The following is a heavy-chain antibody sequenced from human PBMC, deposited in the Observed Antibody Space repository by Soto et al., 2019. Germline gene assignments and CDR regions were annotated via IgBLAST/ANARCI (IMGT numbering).Heavy chain of an antibody. D-gene: IGHD3-16*01. CDR2: LDQDGSER. V-gene: IGHV3-7*01. CDR1: GFTFSTYG. Sequence: EVQLVESGGGLVQPGGSLRLSCAASGFTFSTYGMTWVRRPPGKGLEWVANLDQDGSERYYVDSVRGRFTISRDNAKNSLYLQMNSLRAEDTVVYYCVCGGNFFVYWGQGTLVTVSP. J-gene: IGHJ4*02. CDR3: VCGGNFFVY.